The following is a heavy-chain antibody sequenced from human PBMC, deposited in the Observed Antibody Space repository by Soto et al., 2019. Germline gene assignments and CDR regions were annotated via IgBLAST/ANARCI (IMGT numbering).Heavy chain of an antibody. CDR3: VKTYYYDTSGSYYFDC. V-gene: IGHV3-23*01. Sequence: GGSLRLSCEVSGFTFSAYVMSWVRQAPGRGLEWVSGISDMGGSTYYADSVKGRFTISRDNSKNTLYLQMNSLRAEDTAVYYCVKTYYYDTSGSYYFDCWGQGTLVTVSS. D-gene: IGHD3-22*01. CDR2: ISDMGGST. J-gene: IGHJ4*02. CDR1: GFTFSAYV.